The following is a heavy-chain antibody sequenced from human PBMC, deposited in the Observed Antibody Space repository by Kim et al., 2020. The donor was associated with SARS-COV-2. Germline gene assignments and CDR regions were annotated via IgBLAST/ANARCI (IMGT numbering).Heavy chain of an antibody. V-gene: IGHV3-23*01. J-gene: IGHJ4*02. CDR3: AKLWGSLAGFFDY. D-gene: IGHD3-16*01. Sequence: YADSVKGQFTISSANSKNTLNLQMNSRRAEDTAVYYCAKLWGSLAGFFDYWGQGTLVTVSS.